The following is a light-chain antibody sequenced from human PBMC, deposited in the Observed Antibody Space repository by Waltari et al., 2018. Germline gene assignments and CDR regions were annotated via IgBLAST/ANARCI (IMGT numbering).Light chain of an antibody. CDR2: TNN. Sequence: QSVLTQPPSASGTPGQRVTIPCSGSSTNSGSNSVTWYQQLPGTAPKLLIYTNNQRPSGVPDRFSGSKSGTSASLAISGLQSENEADYYCATWDDSLKGYVFGTGTKVTVL. J-gene: IGLJ1*01. CDR1: STNSGSNS. CDR3: ATWDDSLKGYV. V-gene: IGLV1-44*01.